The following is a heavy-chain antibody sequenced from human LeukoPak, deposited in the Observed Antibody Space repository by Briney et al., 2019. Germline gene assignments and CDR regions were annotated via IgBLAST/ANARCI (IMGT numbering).Heavy chain of an antibody. CDR2: ISSSSSYI. CDR1: GFTFSSYT. J-gene: IGHJ6*02. D-gene: IGHD1-1*01. V-gene: IGHV3-21*01. Sequence: GGSLRLSCAASGFTFSSYTMNWVRQAPGKGLEWVSSISSSSSYIYYADSVKGRFTISRDNAKNSLYLQMNSLRAEDTAVYYCARDLNDEDYYYYYGVDVWGQGTTVTVSS. CDR3: ARDLNDEDYYYYYGVDV.